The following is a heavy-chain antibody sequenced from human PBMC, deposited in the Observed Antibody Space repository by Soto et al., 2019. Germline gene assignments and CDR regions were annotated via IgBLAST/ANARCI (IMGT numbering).Heavy chain of an antibody. J-gene: IGHJ6*04. CDR1: GFGFSSFA. D-gene: IGHD1-26*01. V-gene: IGHV3-23*01. CDR3: AKGLELFV. CDR2: IGDSGAST. Sequence: EVLLLESGGGLVQPGGSLSLSCEASGFGFSSFAMNWVRQAPGQRLEWVAGIGDSGASTYYAVSVKGQFTISRDNPSNKLYLHLNIRRAEVTAVYYCAKGLELFVLGYETRVTVSS.